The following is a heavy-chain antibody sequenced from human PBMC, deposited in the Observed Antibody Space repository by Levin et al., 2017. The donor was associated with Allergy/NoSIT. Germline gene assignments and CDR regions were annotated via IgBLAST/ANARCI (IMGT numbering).Heavy chain of an antibody. D-gene: IGHD1-26*01. CDR2: ISWNSGSI. Sequence: SLKISCAASGFTFDDYAMHWVRQAPGKGLEWVSGISWNSGSIGYADSVKGRFTISRDNAKNSLYLQMNSLRAEDTALYYCAKDILSGSPDAFDIWGQGTMVTVSS. V-gene: IGHV3-9*01. CDR3: AKDILSGSPDAFDI. J-gene: IGHJ3*02. CDR1: GFTFDDYA.